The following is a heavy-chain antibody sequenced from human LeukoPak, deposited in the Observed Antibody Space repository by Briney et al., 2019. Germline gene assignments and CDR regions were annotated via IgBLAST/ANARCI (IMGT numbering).Heavy chain of an antibody. Sequence: SGGSLRLSCAASGFTFSSYAMSWVRQAPGKGLEWASAISGSGGSTYYADSVKGRFTISRDNSKNTLYLQMNSLRAEDTAVYYCAKGGPRDGYNYYFDYWGQGTLVTVSS. CDR2: ISGSGGST. CDR3: AKGGPRDGYNYYFDY. CDR1: GFTFSSYA. D-gene: IGHD5-24*01. J-gene: IGHJ4*02. V-gene: IGHV3-23*01.